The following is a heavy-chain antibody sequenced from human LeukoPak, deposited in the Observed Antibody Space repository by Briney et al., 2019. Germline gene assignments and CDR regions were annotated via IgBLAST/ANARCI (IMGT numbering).Heavy chain of an antibody. CDR3: AFYGSGSYYNVPLDY. CDR2: ISDDGIKI. Sequence: GGSLRLSCAASGFRFSSYGMHWVRQAPGKGLEWVAVISDDGIKIYYGDSVKDRFTISRDNSKNTLNLQMDSLRADDTAVYYCAFYGSGSYYNVPLDYWGQGTLVTVSS. D-gene: IGHD3-10*01. CDR1: GFRFSSYG. J-gene: IGHJ4*02. V-gene: IGHV3-30*03.